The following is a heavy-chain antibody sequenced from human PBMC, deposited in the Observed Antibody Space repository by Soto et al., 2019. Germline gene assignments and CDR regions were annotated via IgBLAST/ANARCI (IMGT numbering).Heavy chain of an antibody. V-gene: IGHV3-7*01. D-gene: IGHD6-6*01. Sequence: PGGSLRLSCAASGYTFSSYWMSWVRQAPGKGLEWVANIKQDGSEKYYVDSVKGRFTISRDNAKNSLYLQMNSLRAEDTAVYYCARDLGAARPNYWGQGTLVTVSS. J-gene: IGHJ4*02. CDR3: ARDLGAARPNY. CDR2: IKQDGSEK. CDR1: GYTFSSYW.